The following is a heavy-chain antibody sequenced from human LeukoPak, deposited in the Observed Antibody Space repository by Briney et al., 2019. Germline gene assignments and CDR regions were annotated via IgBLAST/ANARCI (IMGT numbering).Heavy chain of an antibody. J-gene: IGHJ4*02. CDR1: GFTFSDYY. Sequence: PGGSLRLSCAASGFTFSDYYMSWIRQAPGKGLEWVSYISSSGNTIYYADSVKGRFTISRDDAKNSLYLQMNSLRAEDTAVYYCARDSYGDANFDSWGQGTLVTVSS. D-gene: IGHD4-17*01. CDR3: ARDSYGDANFDS. CDR2: ISSSGNTI. V-gene: IGHV3-11*01.